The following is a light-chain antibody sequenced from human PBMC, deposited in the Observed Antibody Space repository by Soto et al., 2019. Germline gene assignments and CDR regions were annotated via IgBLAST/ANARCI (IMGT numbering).Light chain of an antibody. V-gene: IGKV3-11*01. CDR2: DAS. Sequence: EIVLTQSPVTLSLSPGERVTLSCRASQSVGTYLGWYQQKVGQAPSLLIYDASKRATGIPARFSGSGSGTDFTLTISSLEPDDFAVYYCQQRSDWPLTFGGGTKVEI. CDR1: QSVGTY. CDR3: QQRSDWPLT. J-gene: IGKJ4*01.